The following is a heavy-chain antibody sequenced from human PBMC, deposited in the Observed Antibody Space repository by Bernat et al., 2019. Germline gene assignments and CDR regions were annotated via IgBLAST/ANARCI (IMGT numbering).Heavy chain of an antibody. CDR2: ISGSGDTI. CDR3: AKDRYCSSPRCPFDY. CDR1: GFSLRDYA. V-gene: IGHV3-23*01. Sequence: EVQLLESGGGLVQPGGSLRLSCAASGFSLRDYAMSWVRQAPGKGLEWVSAISGSGDTINYADSVKGRFTISRDTSKNTLYLDMNSLRAEDTAVYYCAKDRYCSSPRCPFDYWGQGTLVTVSS. D-gene: IGHD2-2*01. J-gene: IGHJ4*02.